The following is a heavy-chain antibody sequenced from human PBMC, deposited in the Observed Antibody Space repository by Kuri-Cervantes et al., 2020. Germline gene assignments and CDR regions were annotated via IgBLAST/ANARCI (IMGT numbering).Heavy chain of an antibody. J-gene: IGHJ6*03. Sequence: SVKVSCKASGFTLTTYYMHWVRQAPGQGLEWMGGIIPIFGTANYSQKFQGRVTITTDESTSTAYMELSSLRSEDTAVYYCARGRYSSSRYYYMDVWGKGTTVTVSS. CDR1: GFTLTTYY. D-gene: IGHD6-6*01. CDR3: ARGRYSSSRYYYMDV. CDR2: IIPIFGTA. V-gene: IGHV1-69*05.